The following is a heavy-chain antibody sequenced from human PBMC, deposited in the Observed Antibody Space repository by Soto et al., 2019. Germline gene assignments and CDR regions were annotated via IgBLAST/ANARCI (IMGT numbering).Heavy chain of an antibody. J-gene: IGHJ5*02. Sequence: QVQLVESGGGVVQPGRSLRLSCTASGFSFSTSGMHWVRQAPGKGLEWVAVIWYDGSNKFYSDSVNGRFTISRDNTGNTLYLQMNSLRIEDTAVYYCARGNVLAGSGGDRFDPWGQGTLVPVSS. CDR3: ARGNVLAGSGGDRFDP. CDR2: IWYDGSNK. CDR1: GFSFSTSG. V-gene: IGHV3-33*01. D-gene: IGHD2-8*02.